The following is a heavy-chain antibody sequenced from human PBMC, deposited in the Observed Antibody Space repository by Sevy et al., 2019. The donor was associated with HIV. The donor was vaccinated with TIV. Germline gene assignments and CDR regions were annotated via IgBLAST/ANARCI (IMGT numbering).Heavy chain of an antibody. V-gene: IGHV1-24*01. J-gene: IGHJ5*02. D-gene: IGHD2-15*01. CDR2: FDPQNGET. CDR3: AAVGLRYFSGSSSYQGDWFDP. CDR1: GYTLTKLS. Sequence: ASVKVSCKVSGYTLTKLSIHWVRQPPGKGLEWMGDFDPQNGETIYAERFQGRLTLTEDTSTDMVYMELSSLTSDDTAVYYCAAVGLRYFSGSSSYQGDWFDPWGQGTLVIVSS.